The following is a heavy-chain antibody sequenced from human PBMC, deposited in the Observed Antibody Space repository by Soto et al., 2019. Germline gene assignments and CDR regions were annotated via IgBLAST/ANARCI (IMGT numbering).Heavy chain of an antibody. CDR2: IWSDGSDT. J-gene: IGHJ4*02. V-gene: IGHV3-33*01. D-gene: IGHD3-3*01. CDR3: ARGRKSYYDLIPSY. CDR1: GFTFSNFA. Sequence: QVQLVESGGGVVQPGRSLRLSCTTSGFTFSNFAMNWVRQAPGKGLEWVAVIWSDGSDTYYADSVKGRFIISRDNSKNTLSLQMNNLRAEDTAVYYCARGRKSYYDLIPSYRGQGTLVTVSS.